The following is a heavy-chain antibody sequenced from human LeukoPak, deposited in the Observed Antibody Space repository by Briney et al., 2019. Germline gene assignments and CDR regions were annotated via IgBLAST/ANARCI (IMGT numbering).Heavy chain of an antibody. Sequence: ASVKVSCKASVYTFTAYYIHWVRQAPGQGLEWMGWINPDSGGTKYAQKFQGRVTMTRDTSISTAYMELSSLRSDDTAVYYCARDLPRRDSDDYGGAHYWGQGTLVTVSS. CDR1: VYTFTAYY. D-gene: IGHD4-23*01. CDR2: INPDSGGT. J-gene: IGHJ4*02. CDR3: ARDLPRRDSDDYGGAHY. V-gene: IGHV1-2*02.